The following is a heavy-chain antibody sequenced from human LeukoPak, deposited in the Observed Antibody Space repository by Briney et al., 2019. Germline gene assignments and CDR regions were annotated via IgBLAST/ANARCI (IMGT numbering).Heavy chain of an antibody. Sequence: PGGSLRLSCAASGFTFSSYEMNWVRQAPGKGLDWVSVIYSGGSTYYADSVKGRFTISRDNSKNTLYLQMNSLRAEDTAVYYCARDYGSGSYRRFDPWGQGTLVTVSS. CDR3: ARDYGSGSYRRFDP. V-gene: IGHV3-66*01. J-gene: IGHJ5*02. CDR1: GFTFSSYE. D-gene: IGHD3-10*01. CDR2: IYSGGST.